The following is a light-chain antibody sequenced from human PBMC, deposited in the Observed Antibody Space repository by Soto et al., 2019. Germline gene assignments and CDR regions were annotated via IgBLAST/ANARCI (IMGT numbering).Light chain of an antibody. CDR1: SSDVGSCNC. CDR3: CSSVGSPNWV. Sequence: QSALTQPASVSGSPGQSITISCTGTSSDVGSCNCVSWYQQHPGKAPTLMIYEVNKRPSGISNRFSGSKSGNTASLTISGLQPEDEADYYCCSSVGSPNWVFGGGTKLTVL. CDR2: EVN. J-gene: IGLJ3*02. V-gene: IGLV2-23*02.